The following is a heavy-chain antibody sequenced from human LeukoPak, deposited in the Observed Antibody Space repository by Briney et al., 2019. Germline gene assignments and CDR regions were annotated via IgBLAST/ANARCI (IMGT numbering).Heavy chain of an antibody. V-gene: IGHV5-51*01. Sequence: GESLKISFQGSGYRFTNYWIGWVRPMPGKGLECMGIMYPDDSDTTYSPSFQGQVTISADKSISTAYLQWSSLKASDTAMYYCVRLGSGSYPDYWGQGTLVTVSS. J-gene: IGHJ4*02. CDR3: VRLGSGSYPDY. CDR2: MYPDDSDT. CDR1: GYRFTNYW. D-gene: IGHD1-26*01.